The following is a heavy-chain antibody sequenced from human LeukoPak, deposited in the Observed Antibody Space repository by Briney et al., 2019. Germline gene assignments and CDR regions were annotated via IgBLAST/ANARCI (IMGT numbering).Heavy chain of an antibody. Sequence: GGSLRLSCAASGFTFSSYWMSWVRQAPGEGLEWVANIKQDGSEKYYVDSVKGRFTISRDNAKNSLYLQMNSLRAEDTAVYYCAREPPSGYDFWSGYHYWGQGTLVTVSS. CDR3: AREPPSGYDFWSGYHY. J-gene: IGHJ4*02. D-gene: IGHD3-3*01. V-gene: IGHV3-7*01. CDR1: GFTFSSYW. CDR2: IKQDGSEK.